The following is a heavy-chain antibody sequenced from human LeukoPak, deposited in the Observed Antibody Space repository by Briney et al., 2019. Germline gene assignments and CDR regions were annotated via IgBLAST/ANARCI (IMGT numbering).Heavy chain of an antibody. Sequence: GGSLRLSCAASGFTFSSYGMHWVREAPGKGLEGVAVIWYDGSNKYYADSAKGRFTISRDNSKNTLYLQMNSLLAEDTAVSYCARDRVISGVVNTYHFDYWGQGTLVTVSS. D-gene: IGHD3-3*01. CDR1: GFTFSSYG. CDR3: ARDRVISGVVNTYHFDY. J-gene: IGHJ4*02. V-gene: IGHV3-33*01. CDR2: IWYDGSNK.